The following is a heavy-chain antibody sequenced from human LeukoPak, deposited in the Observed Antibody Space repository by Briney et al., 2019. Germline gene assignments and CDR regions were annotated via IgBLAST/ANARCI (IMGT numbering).Heavy chain of an antibody. CDR3: ARESDSSPVFGY. D-gene: IGHD3-22*01. V-gene: IGHV3-11*01. CDR1: GLTFSGYY. CDR2: ISSGGSST. Sequence: PGGSLRLSCAASGLTFSGYYMNWIRQAPGKGLEWISYISSGGSSTYYADSVKGRFTISRDNAKKSMYLQMNSLRAEDTAVYYCARESDSSPVFGYWGQGSLVTVSS. J-gene: IGHJ4*02.